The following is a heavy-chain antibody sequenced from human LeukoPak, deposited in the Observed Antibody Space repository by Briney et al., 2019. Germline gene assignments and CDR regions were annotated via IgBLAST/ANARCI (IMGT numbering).Heavy chain of an antibody. V-gene: IGHV3-30-3*01. CDR2: ISYDGSNR. CDR3: ATFAYYYDNSGYSYEQYYGMDV. J-gene: IGHJ6*02. Sequence: GGSLGLSCAASGFTFTHYAMNWVRQAPGKGLEWVAVISYDGSNRYYADSVKGRFTISRDNSKNTLYLQVSSLTPEDTAVYYCATFAYYYDNSGYSYEQYYGMDVWGPGTTVTVSS. CDR1: GFTFTHYA. D-gene: IGHD3-22*01.